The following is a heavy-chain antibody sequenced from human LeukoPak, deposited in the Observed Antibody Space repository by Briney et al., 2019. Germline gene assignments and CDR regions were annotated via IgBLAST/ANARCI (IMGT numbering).Heavy chain of an antibody. Sequence: GGSLRLSCAASGFTFSTYCMHWVRQAPGKGPMWVSRICPDGTVTNYADTVKARFIISRDNARNTVYLQMNSLRVEDTAVYYCVRDFRSADYWGQGTLVTVSS. CDR3: VRDFRSADY. J-gene: IGHJ4*02. CDR2: ICPDGTVT. CDR1: GFTFSTYC. V-gene: IGHV3-74*01.